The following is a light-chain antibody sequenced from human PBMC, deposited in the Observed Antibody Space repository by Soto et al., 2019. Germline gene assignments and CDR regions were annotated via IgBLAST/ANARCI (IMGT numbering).Light chain of an antibody. V-gene: IGLV1-40*01. CDR2: GNT. CDR3: LSFDSRLSVV. J-gene: IGLJ2*01. CDR1: SSNIGAGYD. Sequence: QSVLTQPPSVSGAPGQRVTISCTGSSSNIGAGYDVHWYQQLPGRAPKLLIYGNTNRPSGVPDRFSGSKSGTSAFLAITGLQAEDEADYYCLSFDSRLSVVFGGGTKLTVL.